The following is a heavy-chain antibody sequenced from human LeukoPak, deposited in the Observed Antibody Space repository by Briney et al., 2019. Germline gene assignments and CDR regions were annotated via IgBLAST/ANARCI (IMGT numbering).Heavy chain of an antibody. D-gene: IGHD1-26*01. V-gene: IGHV4-39*07. J-gene: IGHJ4*02. Sequence: SETLSLTCTVSGGSISSSSYYWGWIRQPPGKGLEWIGSIYYSGSTYYNPSLKSRVTISVDTSKNQFSLKLSSVTAADTAVYYCARDPIVGATGGYWGQGTLVTVSS. CDR2: IYYSGST. CDR3: ARDPIVGATGGY. CDR1: GGSISSSSYY.